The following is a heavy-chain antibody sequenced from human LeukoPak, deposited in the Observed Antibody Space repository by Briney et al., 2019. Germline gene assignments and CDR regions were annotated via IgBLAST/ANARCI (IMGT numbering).Heavy chain of an antibody. CDR2: IKQDGSEK. J-gene: IGHJ4*02. V-gene: IGHV3-7*01. CDR1: GFIFSSYW. CDR3: ARDPRGSYPH. Sequence: GGSLRLSCAASGFIFSSYWMSWVRQAPGKGLEWVANIKQDGSEKYYVDSVKGRFTISRDNAKNSLYLQMNSLRAEDTAVYYCARDPRGSYPHWGQGTLVTVSS. D-gene: IGHD1-26*01.